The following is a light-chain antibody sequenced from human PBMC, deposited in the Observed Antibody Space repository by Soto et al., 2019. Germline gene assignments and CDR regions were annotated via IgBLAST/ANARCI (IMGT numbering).Light chain of an antibody. CDR3: SSYTSTSTLVV. CDR2: DVG. J-gene: IGLJ2*01. CDR1: SSDVGSYKY. V-gene: IGLV2-14*03. Sequence: QSVLTQPASVSGSPGQSITISCTGTSSDVGSYKYVSWYQHHPGKAPKFIIYDVGNRPSGVSDRFSGSKSGNTASLTISGLQAEDEADYYCSSYTSTSTLVVFGGGTKLTVL.